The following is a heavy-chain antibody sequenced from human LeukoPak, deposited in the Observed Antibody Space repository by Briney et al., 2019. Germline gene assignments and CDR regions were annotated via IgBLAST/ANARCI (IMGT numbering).Heavy chain of an antibody. V-gene: IGHV5-51*01. D-gene: IGHD2-2*02. Sequence: GESLKISCKGSGYSFTSYWIGWVRQMPGKGLEWMGIIYPGDSDTRYSPSFQGQVTISADKSISTAYLQWSSLKASDTAMYYCARSNGYCSSTSCYTPDYWGQGTLVTVSS. CDR3: ARSNGYCSSTSCYTPDY. CDR1: GYSFTSYW. J-gene: IGHJ4*02. CDR2: IYPGDSDT.